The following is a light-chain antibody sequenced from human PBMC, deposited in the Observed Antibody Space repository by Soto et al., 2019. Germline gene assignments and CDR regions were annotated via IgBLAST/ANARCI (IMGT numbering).Light chain of an antibody. CDR1: SSDVGSYNL. CDR2: EVS. Sequence: HSVLTQPASVSGSPGQSITISCSGTSSDVGSYNLVSWYQQHPGKAPKLMIYEVSKWPSGVSNRFSGSKSGNTASLTISGLQAEYEADYYCCSYAASSTFYVFGTGTKVTVL. J-gene: IGLJ1*01. V-gene: IGLV2-23*02. CDR3: CSYAASSTFYV.